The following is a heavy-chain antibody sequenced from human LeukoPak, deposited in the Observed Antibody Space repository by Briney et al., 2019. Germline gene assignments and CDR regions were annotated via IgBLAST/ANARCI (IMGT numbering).Heavy chain of an antibody. Sequence: GGSLRLSCAASGFTFSSYSMNWVRQAPGEGLEWVSYISSSSSTIYYADSVKGRFTISRDNAKNSLYLQMNSLRAEDTAVYYCARDSYCSSTSCPLSYFDYWGQGTLVTVSS. CDR2: ISSSSSTI. D-gene: IGHD2-2*01. V-gene: IGHV3-48*01. J-gene: IGHJ4*02. CDR1: GFTFSSYS. CDR3: ARDSYCSSTSCPLSYFDY.